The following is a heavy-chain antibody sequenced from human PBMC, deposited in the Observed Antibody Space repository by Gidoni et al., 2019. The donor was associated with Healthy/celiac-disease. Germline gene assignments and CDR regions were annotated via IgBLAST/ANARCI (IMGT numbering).Heavy chain of an antibody. J-gene: IGHJ4*02. Sequence: QVQLVQSGAEGKKPGASVQVSCKASGYTFTSYGIRWVRQAPGQGLEWMGWISAYHGNTNYAQKLQGRVTMTTDTSTSTAYMELRSLRSDDTAVYYCARDRSYYDILTGNKGHLDFDYWGQGTLVTVSS. CDR1: GYTFTSYG. CDR2: ISAYHGNT. CDR3: ARDRSYYDILTGNKGHLDFDY. D-gene: IGHD3-9*01. V-gene: IGHV1-18*04.